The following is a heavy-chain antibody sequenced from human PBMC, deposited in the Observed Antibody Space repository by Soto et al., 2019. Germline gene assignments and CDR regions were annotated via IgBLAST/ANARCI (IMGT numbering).Heavy chain of an antibody. V-gene: IGHV3-13*05. D-gene: IGHD3-10*01. J-gene: IGHJ6*02. CDR3: ARAYYYGSGSLGYGMDV. CDR2: IGTAGDP. Sequence: GGSLRLSCAASGFTFSSYDMHWVRQATGKGLEWVSAIGTAGDPYYPGSVKGRFTISRENAKNSLYLQMNSLRAGDTAVYYCARAYYYGSGSLGYGMDVWRQGTTVTVSS. CDR1: GFTFSSYD.